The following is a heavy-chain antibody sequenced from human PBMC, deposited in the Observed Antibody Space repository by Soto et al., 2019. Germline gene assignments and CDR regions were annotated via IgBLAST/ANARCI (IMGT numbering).Heavy chain of an antibody. D-gene: IGHD6-13*01. Sequence: ASVKVSCKASGYTFTSYDINWVRQAPGQGLEWMGWINPNSGGTNYAQKFQGWVTMTRDTSISTAYMELSRLRSDDTAVYYCARVASSSWTYYFDYWGHGTLVTVSS. J-gene: IGHJ4*01. CDR3: ARVASSSWTYYFDY. CDR1: GYTFTSYD. V-gene: IGHV1-2*04. CDR2: INPNSGGT.